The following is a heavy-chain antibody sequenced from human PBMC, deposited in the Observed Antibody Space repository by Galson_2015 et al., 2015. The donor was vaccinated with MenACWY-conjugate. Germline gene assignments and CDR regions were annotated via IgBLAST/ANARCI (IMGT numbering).Heavy chain of an antibody. CDR3: ARLGGNYRTTSHFDY. CDR2: INGDGRST. V-gene: IGHV3-74*01. CDR1: GFTFSSYW. J-gene: IGHJ4*02. D-gene: IGHD1-26*01. Sequence: SLRLSCAVSGFTFSSYWMHWVRQAPGKGLVWVSRINGDGRSTSYADSVKGRFTISRDNAKNTLYLQMNSLRAEDTAVYYCARLGGNYRTTSHFDYWGQGTLVTVSS.